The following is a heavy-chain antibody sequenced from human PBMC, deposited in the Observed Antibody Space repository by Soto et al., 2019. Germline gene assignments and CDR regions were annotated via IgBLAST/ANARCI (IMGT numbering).Heavy chain of an antibody. J-gene: IGHJ4*02. Sequence: ASVKVSFKASGYTFTSYGIHWVRQAPGQRLEWMGWINAGNGNTKYSQKFQGRVTITRDTSASTAYMELSSLRSEDTAVYYCARSSGWYYVDYWGQGTRVTVSS. CDR3: ARSSGWYYVDY. D-gene: IGHD3-22*01. CDR1: GYTFTSYG. V-gene: IGHV1-3*01. CDR2: INAGNGNT.